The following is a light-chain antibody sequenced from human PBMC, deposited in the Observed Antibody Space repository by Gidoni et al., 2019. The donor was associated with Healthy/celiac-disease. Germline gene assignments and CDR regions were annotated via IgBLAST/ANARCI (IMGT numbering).Light chain of an antibody. Sequence: ELVLTQSPGTLSLSPGERATLSCRASQSVSSSYLAWYQQKPGQAPRLLIYGASSRATGISDRFSGSGSGTDFTLTISRLEPEDFAVYYCQQYGSSRCSFGQGTKLEIK. CDR1: QSVSSSY. V-gene: IGKV3-20*01. CDR3: QQYGSSRCS. CDR2: GAS. J-gene: IGKJ2*04.